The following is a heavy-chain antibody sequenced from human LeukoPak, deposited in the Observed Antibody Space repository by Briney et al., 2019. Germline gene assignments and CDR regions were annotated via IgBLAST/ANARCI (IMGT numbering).Heavy chain of an antibody. V-gene: IGHV3-30-3*01. CDR3: AREVAHCGGDCYSPFDY. CDR1: GFTFSSYA. Sequence: GGSLRLSCAASGFTFSSYAMHWVRQAPGKGLEWVAVISYDGSNKYYADSVKGRFTISRDNSKNTLYLQMNSLRAEDTAVYYCAREVAHCGGDCYSPFDYWGQGTLVTVSS. D-gene: IGHD2-21*02. CDR2: ISYDGSNK. J-gene: IGHJ4*02.